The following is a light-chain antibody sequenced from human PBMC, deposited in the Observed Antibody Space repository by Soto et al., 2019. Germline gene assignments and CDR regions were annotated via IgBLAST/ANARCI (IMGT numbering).Light chain of an antibody. Sequence: DIQMTQSPSTLSATLGERVTISCRASQSVNHWLAWYQRKPGKAPKLLIHDASTLESGIPSRFSGSGSGTEFTLTISSLQPDDVATYYCQHYNSYWTFGQGTKVDIK. CDR3: QHYNSYWT. CDR2: DAS. V-gene: IGKV1-5*01. CDR1: QSVNHW. J-gene: IGKJ1*01.